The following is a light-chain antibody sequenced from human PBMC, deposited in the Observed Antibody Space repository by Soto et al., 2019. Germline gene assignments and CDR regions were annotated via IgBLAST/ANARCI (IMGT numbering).Light chain of an antibody. V-gene: IGKV3-11*01. CDR2: DAS. J-gene: IGKJ1*01. Sequence: ILMTQSPATLSLSPGERATLSCRASQSVSSYLAWYQQKPGQAPRLLIYDASNRATGIPARFSGSGSGTDFTLTISSLEPEDFAVYYCQQRGNRPPWTFGQGTKVDIK. CDR3: QQRGNRPPWT. CDR1: QSVSSY.